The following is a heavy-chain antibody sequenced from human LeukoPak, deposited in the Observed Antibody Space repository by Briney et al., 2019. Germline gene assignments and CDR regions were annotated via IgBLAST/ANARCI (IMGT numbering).Heavy chain of an antibody. J-gene: IGHJ6*03. D-gene: IGHD5-12*01. CDR3: ARLGGTGYGGYYYYMDV. Sequence: GESLKIPCQGSGYRFTSYWIGWVRQMPGKGLEWMGIIYPGDSDTRYSPSFQGQVTISADKSISTAYLQWSSLKASDTAMYYCARLGGTGYGGYYYYMDVWGKGTTVTVSS. V-gene: IGHV5-51*01. CDR2: IYPGDSDT. CDR1: GYRFTSYW.